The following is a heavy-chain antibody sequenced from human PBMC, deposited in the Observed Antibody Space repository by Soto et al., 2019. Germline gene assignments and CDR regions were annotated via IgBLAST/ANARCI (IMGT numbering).Heavy chain of an antibody. D-gene: IGHD2-2*01. CDR2: ITPSGASA. V-gene: IGHV1-46*03. CDR1: GYTFTNYY. CDR3: AGALGYCSSTRCPATFDI. J-gene: IGHJ3*02. Sequence: GASLKVSCKASGYTFTNYYMQWVRQAPGQGLEWMGIITPSGASATYAQKFLGRVSMTRDTSTSTVYMELGSLGSEDTAVYFCAGALGYCSSTRCPATFDIWGQGTMVTVSS.